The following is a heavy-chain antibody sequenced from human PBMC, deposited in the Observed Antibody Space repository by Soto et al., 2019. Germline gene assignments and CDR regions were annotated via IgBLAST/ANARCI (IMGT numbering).Heavy chain of an antibody. CDR1: EYPFTDYY. CDR3: ARGDVRVVASFDP. D-gene: IGHD2-15*01. V-gene: IGHV1-2*02. J-gene: IGHJ5*02. CDR2: INPNSGGT. Sequence: AAVKVSCKASEYPFTDYYTDWVRQPPGQGLAWTGWINPNSGGTNYAQKVQGRVTMTRDTSISTAYMELSRLISDDTAVYYCARGDVRVVASFDPWGQGALVTASS.